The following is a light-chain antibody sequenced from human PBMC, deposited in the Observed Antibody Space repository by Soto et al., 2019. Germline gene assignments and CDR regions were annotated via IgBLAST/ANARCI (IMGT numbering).Light chain of an antibody. J-gene: IGKJ1*01. CDR1: QSVSSNK. V-gene: IGKV3-20*01. CDR3: QQYDSSPET. CDR2: GAS. Sequence: EIVLTQSPATLSLSPGERATLSCRASQSVSSNKIGWYQQKSGQAPRLLIYGASSRATGIPDRFSGSGSGTDFTLTISRLEPEDFAFYYCQQYDSSPETFGQGTEV.